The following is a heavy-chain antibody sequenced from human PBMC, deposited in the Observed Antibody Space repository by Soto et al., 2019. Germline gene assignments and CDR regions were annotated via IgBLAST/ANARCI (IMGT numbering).Heavy chain of an antibody. V-gene: IGHV3-23*01. D-gene: IGHD1-26*01. CDR3: VKGEWLDF. J-gene: IGHJ5*01. CDR2: ISGSGQTT. Sequence: PGGSLRLSCAASGFIFSDYAMSWVRQAPGKGLEWVSAISGSGQTTYYADSVKGRFTSSRDNSKNTLYLQMNSLTAEDTAVYMCVKGEWLDFWGQGALVTVSA. CDR1: GFIFSDYA.